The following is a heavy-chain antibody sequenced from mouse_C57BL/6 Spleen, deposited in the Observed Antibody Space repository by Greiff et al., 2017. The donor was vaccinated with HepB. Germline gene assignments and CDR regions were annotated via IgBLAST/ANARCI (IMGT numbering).Heavy chain of an antibody. CDR1: GYAFTNYL. D-gene: IGHD4-1*01. CDR3: ARRTGYYAMDY. Sequence: QVQLKQSGAELVRPGTSVKVSCKASGYAFTNYLIEWVKQRPGQGLEWIGVINPGSGGTNYNEKFKGKATLTADKSSSTAYIQLSSLTSEDSAVYFCARRTGYYAMDYWGQGTSVTVSS. J-gene: IGHJ4*01. CDR2: INPGSGGT. V-gene: IGHV1-54*01.